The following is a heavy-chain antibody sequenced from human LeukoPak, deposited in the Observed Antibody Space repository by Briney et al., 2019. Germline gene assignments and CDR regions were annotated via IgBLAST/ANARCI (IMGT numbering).Heavy chain of an antibody. J-gene: IGHJ6*02. D-gene: IGHD3-3*01. CDR1: GGSFSGYY. CDR2: INHSGST. CDR3: ARLRTDFWSGYYTRYGMDV. Sequence: SETLSLTCAVYGGSFSGYYWSWIRQPPGKGLEWIGEINHSGSTNYNPSLKSRVTISVDTSKNQFSLKLSSVTAADTAVYYCARLRTDFWSGYYTRYGMDVWGQGTTVTVSS. V-gene: IGHV4-34*01.